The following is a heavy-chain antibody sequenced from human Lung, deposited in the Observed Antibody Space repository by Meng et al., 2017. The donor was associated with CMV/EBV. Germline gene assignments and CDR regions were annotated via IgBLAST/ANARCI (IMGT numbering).Heavy chain of an antibody. CDR2: ISAYNGNT. CDR1: GYTFTSYG. CDR3: ARIGATSSYYYGMDV. J-gene: IGHJ6*02. V-gene: IGHV1-18*01. D-gene: IGHD1-26*01. Sequence: ASVXVSXKASGYTFTSYGISWVRQAPGQGLEWMGWISAYNGNTNYAQKLQGRVTMTTDTSTSTAYMELRSLRSDDTAVYYCARIGATSSYYYGMDVWGQGTXVTV.